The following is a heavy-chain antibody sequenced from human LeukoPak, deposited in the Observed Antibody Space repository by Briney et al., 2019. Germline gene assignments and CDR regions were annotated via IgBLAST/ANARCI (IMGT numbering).Heavy chain of an antibody. CDR2: IYHSGST. V-gene: IGHV4-30-2*01. J-gene: IGHJ4*02. CDR1: GGSISSGDYS. D-gene: IGHD3-10*01. Sequence: SETLSLTCAVSGGSISSGDYSWSWIRQPPGKGLEWIGYIYHSGSTLYNPSLKSRVTISVDRSKNQFSLKLSSVTAADTAVYYCVADYGSGSYRFDCWGQGTLVTVSS. CDR3: VADYGSGSYRFDC.